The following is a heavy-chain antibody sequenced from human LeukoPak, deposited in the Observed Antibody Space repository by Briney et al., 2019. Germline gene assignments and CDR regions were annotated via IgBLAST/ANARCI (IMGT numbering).Heavy chain of an antibody. V-gene: IGHV3-7*03. CDR2: VNRDGSET. Sequence: PEGFLRLSCAASGFALSSHWMTWVRQVPGRGPEWVANVNRDGSETYYLDSVKGRFTISKDNAKNSLYLQMNSLRAEDTALYHCARNNGMDVWGQGTTVIVSS. J-gene: IGHJ6*02. CDR3: ARNNGMDV. CDR1: GFALSSHW.